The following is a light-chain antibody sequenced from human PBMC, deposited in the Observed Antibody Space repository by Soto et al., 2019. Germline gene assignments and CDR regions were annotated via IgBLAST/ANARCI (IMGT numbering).Light chain of an antibody. V-gene: IGLV2-8*01. Sequence: QSVLTQPPSASGSPGQSVTISCTGTSSDIGGYNYVSWYQQHPGKAPKLLIYEVSRRPSGVPDRFSGSTSGNTASLTVSGLQAEDEADYNCSSYAGSNTYVVFGGGTKLTVL. CDR3: SSYAGSNTYVV. J-gene: IGLJ2*01. CDR1: SSDIGGYNY. CDR2: EVS.